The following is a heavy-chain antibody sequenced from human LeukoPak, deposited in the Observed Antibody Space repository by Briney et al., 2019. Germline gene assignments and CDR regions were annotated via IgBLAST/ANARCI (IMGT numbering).Heavy chain of an antibody. CDR1: GFTFSNYA. V-gene: IGHV3-23*01. D-gene: IGHD6-13*01. CDR2: ISGSGGST. J-gene: IGHJ4*02. Sequence: GGSLRLSCAASGFTFSNYAMSWVRQAPGKGLEWVSAISGSGGSTYYADSVKGRFTISRDNSKNTLFLQMNSLRAEDTALYYASGHGSSSYWGQGTLVAVSS. CDR3: SGHGSSSY.